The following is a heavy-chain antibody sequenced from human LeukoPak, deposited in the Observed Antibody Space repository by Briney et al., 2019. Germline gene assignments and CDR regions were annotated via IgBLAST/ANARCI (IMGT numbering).Heavy chain of an antibody. Sequence: ASVKVSCKASGYTFTGYYMHWVRQAPGQGLEWMGWINPNSGGTNYAQKFQGRVTMTRDTSISTAYMELRSLRSDDTAVYYCVRDLAGATTGTIPLFDYWGQGTLVTVSS. V-gene: IGHV1-2*02. J-gene: IGHJ4*02. CDR3: VRDLAGATTGTIPLFDY. CDR2: INPNSGGT. CDR1: GYTFTGYY. D-gene: IGHD6-13*01.